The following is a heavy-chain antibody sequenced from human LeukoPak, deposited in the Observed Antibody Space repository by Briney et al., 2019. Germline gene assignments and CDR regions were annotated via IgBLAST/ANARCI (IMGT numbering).Heavy chain of an antibody. V-gene: IGHV4-39*01. Sequence: SETLSLTCTVSGGSISSSSYYWGWIRQPPGKGLELIGSIYYSGNTYYNPSLKSPVTIYVDTSKQQLSLKLRSVTAAATAIYSCARRIAAGTKNCFDPWGQGTLVTVSS. CDR3: ARRIAAGTKNCFDP. J-gene: IGHJ5*02. CDR2: IYYSGNT. D-gene: IGHD1-26*01. CDR1: GGSISSSSYY.